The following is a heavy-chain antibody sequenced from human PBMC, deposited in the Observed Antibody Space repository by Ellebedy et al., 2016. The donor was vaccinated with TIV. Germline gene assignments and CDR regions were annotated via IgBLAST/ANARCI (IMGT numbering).Heavy chain of an antibody. CDR2: VYHSGST. D-gene: IGHD5-24*01. CDR1: GASITSSNW. CDR3: ARDRDVTSRGILDY. J-gene: IGHJ4*02. Sequence: MPGGSLRLSCAVSGASITSSNWWPWVRQAPGRGLEWIGEVYHSGSTYYNPSLKSRVSMSVDKSKNQFSLTLSSVTAADTAIYYCARDRDVTSRGILDYWGQGILVTVSS. V-gene: IGHV4-4*02.